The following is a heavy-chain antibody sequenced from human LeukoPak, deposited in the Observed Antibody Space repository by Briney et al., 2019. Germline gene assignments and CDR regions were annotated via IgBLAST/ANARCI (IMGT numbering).Heavy chain of an antibody. CDR1: GYTFTSYG. CDR3: ARVTGYDFWSGYQNSYFDY. V-gene: IGHV1-18*01. Sequence: ASVKVSCKASGYTFTSYGISWVRQAPGQGLEWMGWISAYNGNTNYAQKLPGRVTMTTDTSTSTAYMELRSLRSGDTAVYYCARVTGYDFWSGYQNSYFDYWGQGTLVTVSS. J-gene: IGHJ4*02. D-gene: IGHD3-3*01. CDR2: ISAYNGNT.